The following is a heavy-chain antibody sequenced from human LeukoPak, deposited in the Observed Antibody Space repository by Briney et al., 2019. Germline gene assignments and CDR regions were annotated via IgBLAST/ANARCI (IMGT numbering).Heavy chain of an antibody. D-gene: IGHD6-13*01. Sequence: SETLSLTSAVSGGSISSSNLWSLVRQSPGKGLEWIGDIYHSGSTNYNPSLKSRVTISVDKSKNQFSLKLSSVTAADTAVYYCARTLSYSSSWPVDYWGQGTLVTVSS. CDR3: ARTLSYSSSWPVDY. CDR2: IYHSGST. V-gene: IGHV4-4*02. CDR1: GGSISSSNL. J-gene: IGHJ4*02.